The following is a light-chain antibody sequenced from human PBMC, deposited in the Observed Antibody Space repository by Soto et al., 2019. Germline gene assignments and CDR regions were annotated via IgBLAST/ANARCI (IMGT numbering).Light chain of an antibody. Sequence: EIVMTQSPLSLPVTPGEAASISCKSSQSLLHSDEYYYLDWYLQKPGQSPQLLIYLGSNRASGVPDRFSGSGSGTDFTLKISRVEAEDVGVYYCMQALQSPRTFGQGTKVEI. CDR1: QSLLHSDEYYY. CDR3: MQALQSPRT. V-gene: IGKV2-28*01. J-gene: IGKJ1*01. CDR2: LGS.